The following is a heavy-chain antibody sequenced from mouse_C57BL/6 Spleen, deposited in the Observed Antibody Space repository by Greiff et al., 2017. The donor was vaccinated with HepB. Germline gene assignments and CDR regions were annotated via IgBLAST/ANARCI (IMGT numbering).Heavy chain of an antibody. V-gene: IGHV1-18*01. CDR2: INPNNGGT. Sequence: VHVKQSGPELVKPGASVKIPCKASGYTFTDYNMDWVKQSHGKSLEWIGDINPNNGGTIYNQKFKGKATLTVDKSSSTAYMELRSLTSEDTAVYYCAREGGIYYYGSSLSYFDYWGQGTTLTVSS. D-gene: IGHD1-1*01. CDR3: AREGGIYYYGSSLSYFDY. CDR1: GYTFTDYN. J-gene: IGHJ2*01.